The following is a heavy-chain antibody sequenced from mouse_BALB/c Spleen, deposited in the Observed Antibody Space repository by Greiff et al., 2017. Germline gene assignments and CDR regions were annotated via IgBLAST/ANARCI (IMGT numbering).Heavy chain of an antibody. CDR2: LRNKANGYTT. CDR3: ARDWATVVEEFSWFAY. D-gene: IGHD1-1*01. Sequence: EVQVVESGGGLVQPGGSLRLSCATSGFTFTDYYMSWVRQPPGKALEWLGFLRNKANGYTTEYSASVKGRFTISRDNSQSILYLQMNTLRAEDSATYYCARDWATVVEEFSWFAYWGQGTLVTVSA. V-gene: IGHV7-3*02. CDR1: GFTFTDYY. J-gene: IGHJ3*01.